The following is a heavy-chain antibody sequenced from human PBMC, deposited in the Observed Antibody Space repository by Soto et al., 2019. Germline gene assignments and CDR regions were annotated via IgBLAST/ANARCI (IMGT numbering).Heavy chain of an antibody. Sequence: PSETLSLTCAVSSGSISSSNWWSWVRQPPGKGLEWIGEIYHSGSTNYNPSLKSRVTTSVDKSKNQFSLKLSSVTAADTAVYYCARVLSYNSSGGGFGYYYYYMDVWGKGTTVTVSS. CDR2: IYHSGST. CDR1: SGSISSSNW. J-gene: IGHJ6*03. D-gene: IGHD6-6*01. CDR3: ARVLSYNSSGGGFGYYYYYMDV. V-gene: IGHV4-4*02.